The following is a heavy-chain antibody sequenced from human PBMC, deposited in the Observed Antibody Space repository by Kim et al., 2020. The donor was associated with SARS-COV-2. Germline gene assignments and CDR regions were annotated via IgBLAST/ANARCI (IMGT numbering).Heavy chain of an antibody. V-gene: IGHV3-33*01. CDR2: ISYDGSNE. CDR1: GFTFSNFG. J-gene: IGHJ5*01. D-gene: IGHD3-22*01. Sequence: GGSLRLSCAASGFTFSNFGMDWVRQAPGKGLEWVAVISYDGSNEYYADSVKGRFIISRDNSKTTLYLQMDSLTAEDTAVYYCAGDSDSSGHFSWLDSWGQGTLVTVSS. CDR3: AGDSDSSGHFSWLDS.